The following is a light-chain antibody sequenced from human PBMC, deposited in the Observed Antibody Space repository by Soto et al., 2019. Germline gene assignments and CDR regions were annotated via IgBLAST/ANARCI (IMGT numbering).Light chain of an antibody. V-gene: IGLV2-14*03. CDR3: SSYTSSSTHV. J-gene: IGLJ1*01. CDR2: DVS. Sequence: QSALTQPASVSGSPGQSITISCTGTSSDVGAYNFVSWYQQQPGKVPKLMIFDVSSRPSGVSDRFSGSKSGNTASLTISCLRADDEGDYYCSSYTSSSTHVVGSGTKVTVL. CDR1: SSDVGAYNF.